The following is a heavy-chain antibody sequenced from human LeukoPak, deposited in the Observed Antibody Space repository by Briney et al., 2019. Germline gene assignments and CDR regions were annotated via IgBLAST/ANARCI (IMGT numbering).Heavy chain of an antibody. CDR2: ISYDGSNK. Sequence: PGRSLRLSCAASGFTFSSYAMHWVRQAPGKGLERVAVISYDGSNKYYADSVKGRFTISRDNSKNTLYLQMNSLRAEDTAVYYCAREHGDYGNYWGQGTLVTVSS. V-gene: IGHV3-30*04. CDR3: AREHGDYGNY. CDR1: GFTFSSYA. D-gene: IGHD4-17*01. J-gene: IGHJ4*02.